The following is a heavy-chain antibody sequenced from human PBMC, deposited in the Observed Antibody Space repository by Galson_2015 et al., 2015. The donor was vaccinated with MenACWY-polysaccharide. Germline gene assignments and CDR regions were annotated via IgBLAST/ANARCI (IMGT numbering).Heavy chain of an antibody. CDR3: ARWPSRGDPDGYLDY. Sequence: SLRLSCAASGFTFGSYAMHWVRQAPGKGLEWVALISYDGSDKYYADSVKGRFTISRDNSKNTLYLQMNSLRAEDTAVYYCARWPSRGDPDGYLDYWGHGTLVTVSS. V-gene: IGHV3-30*04. D-gene: IGHD2-21*01. CDR1: GFTFGSYA. CDR2: ISYDGSDK. J-gene: IGHJ4*01.